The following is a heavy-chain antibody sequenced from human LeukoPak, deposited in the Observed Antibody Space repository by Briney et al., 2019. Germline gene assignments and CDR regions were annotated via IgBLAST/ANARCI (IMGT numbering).Heavy chain of an antibody. J-gene: IGHJ6*04. CDR2: INHSGST. D-gene: IGHD4-17*01. Sequence: PSENLSLTCAVYGGSFSGYYWSWIRQPPGKGLEWIGEINHSGSTNYNPSLKSRVTISVDTSKNQFSLKLSSVTAADTAVYYCARYGHYYYYGMDVWGKGTTVTVSS. V-gene: IGHV4-34*01. CDR1: GGSFSGYY. CDR3: ARYGHYYYYGMDV.